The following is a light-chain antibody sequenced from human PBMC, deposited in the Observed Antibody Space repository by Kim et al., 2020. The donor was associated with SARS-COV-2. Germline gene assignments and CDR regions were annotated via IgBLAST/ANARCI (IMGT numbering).Light chain of an antibody. V-gene: IGLV1-47*02. CDR2: SNN. J-gene: IGLJ2*01. CDR3: ASWDDSLSGLE. Sequence: QSVLTQPPSASGTPGQRVTISCSGSSSNIGNSYVYWYQQLPGTAPKLLIYSNNQRPSGVPDRFSGSKSGTSASLAISGLRSEDEADYFCASWDDSLSGLEFGGGTQLTVL. CDR1: SSNIGNSY.